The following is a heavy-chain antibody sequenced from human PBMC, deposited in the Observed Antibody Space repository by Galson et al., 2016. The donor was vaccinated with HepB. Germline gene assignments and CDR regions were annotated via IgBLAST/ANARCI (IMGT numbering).Heavy chain of an antibody. D-gene: IGHD1-26*01. V-gene: IGHV3-30*09. Sequence: SLRLSCAASGFTLNNYALNWVRQAPGKGLEWVALTSYDGSNRYYGDPVRGRFAISRDTSKNTVYLQMNSLRPEDTAVYYCARDQGWEGRWFDPWGQGTLVTVSS. CDR3: ARDQGWEGRWFDP. CDR1: GFTLNNYA. CDR2: TSYDGSNR. J-gene: IGHJ5*02.